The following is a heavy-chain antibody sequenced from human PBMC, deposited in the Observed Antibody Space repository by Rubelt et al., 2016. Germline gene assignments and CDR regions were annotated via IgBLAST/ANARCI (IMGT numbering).Heavy chain of an antibody. CDR3: AREGHSYANFDY. J-gene: IGHJ4*02. CDR1: GGSFSGYY. CDR2: INHSGST. D-gene: IGHD3-16*01. Sequence: QVQQQQWGAGLLKPSETLSLTCAVYGGSFSGYYWSWIRQPPGKGLEWIGEINHSGSTNYNPSLKSRVTISLDTSKNQFSLKLSYVTAADTAVYYCAREGHSYANFDYWGQGTLVTVSS. V-gene: IGHV4-34*01.